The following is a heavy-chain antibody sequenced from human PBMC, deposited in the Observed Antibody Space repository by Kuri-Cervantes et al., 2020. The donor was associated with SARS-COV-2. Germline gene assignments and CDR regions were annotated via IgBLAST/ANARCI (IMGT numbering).Heavy chain of an antibody. CDR1: GFTFSSYS. V-gene: IGHV3-21*06. D-gene: IGHD4-17*01. Sequence: GGSLRLSCVASGFTFSSYSMNWVRQAPGKGLEWVSGIGPSNTYIYYADSVKGRFIISRDNAKNSLYLQMNSLRAEDTALYYCARAYGDYVFREGLDSWGQGTLVTVSS. CDR3: ARAYGDYVFREGLDS. J-gene: IGHJ4*02. CDR2: IGPSNTYI.